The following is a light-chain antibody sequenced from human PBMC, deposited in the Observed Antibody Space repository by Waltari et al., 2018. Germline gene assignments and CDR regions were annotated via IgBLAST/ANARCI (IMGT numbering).Light chain of an antibody. CDR1: SSDVGGYNS. V-gene: IGLV2-14*01. Sequence: QSALTQPVSVSGSPGQSITISCTGTSSDVGGYNSVSWYQQHPGKAPKLMIYDVTKRPSGVSNRFSGSKSGNTASLTISGLQAEDEADYYCNSYTSSSTLWVFGGGTKLTVL. J-gene: IGLJ3*02. CDR2: DVT. CDR3: NSYTSSSTLWV.